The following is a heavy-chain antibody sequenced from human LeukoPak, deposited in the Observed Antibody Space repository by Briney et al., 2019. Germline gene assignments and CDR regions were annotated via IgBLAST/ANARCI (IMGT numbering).Heavy chain of an antibody. CDR2: IREDGSQK. CDR1: GFTFSSSW. V-gene: IGHV3-7*01. J-gene: IGHJ4*02. D-gene: IGHD2-8*01. CDR3: ARGPTNGQALDY. Sequence: GGSLRLSCAASGFTFSSSWMTWVRQAPGKRLEWVASIREDGSQKTSVDSVRGRFTISRDNAKNSVYLQMDSLRAEDTAVYYCARGPTNGQALDYWGQGTLVSVSS.